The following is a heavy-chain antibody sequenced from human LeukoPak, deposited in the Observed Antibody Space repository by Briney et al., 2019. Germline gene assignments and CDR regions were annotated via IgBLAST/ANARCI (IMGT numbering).Heavy chain of an antibody. Sequence: PGRSLRLSCAASGFTFSSYGMHWVRQAPGKGLEWVAVIWYDGSNKYYADSVKGRFTISRDNSKITLYLQMNSLRAEDTAVYYCARDLHGSWYPNWFDPWGQGTLVTVSS. CDR3: ARDLHGSWYPNWFDP. D-gene: IGHD6-13*01. J-gene: IGHJ5*02. CDR2: IWYDGSNK. V-gene: IGHV3-33*01. CDR1: GFTFSSYG.